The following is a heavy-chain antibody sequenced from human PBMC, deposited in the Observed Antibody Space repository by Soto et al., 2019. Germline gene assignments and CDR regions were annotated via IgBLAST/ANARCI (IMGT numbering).Heavy chain of an antibody. CDR3: ARDLKTSSGWYTYY. CDR2: ISSSSSTI. CDR1: GFTFSSYS. D-gene: IGHD6-19*01. V-gene: IGHV3-48*02. Sequence: GGSLRLSCAASGFTFSSYSMNWVRQAPGKGLEWVSYISSSSSTIYYADSVKGRFTISRDNAKNSLYLQMNSLRDEDTAVYYCARDLKTSSGWYTYYWGQGTLVTVSS. J-gene: IGHJ4*02.